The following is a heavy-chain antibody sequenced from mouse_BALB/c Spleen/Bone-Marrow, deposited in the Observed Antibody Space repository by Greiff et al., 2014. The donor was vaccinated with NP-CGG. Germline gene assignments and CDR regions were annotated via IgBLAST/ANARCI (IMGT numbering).Heavy chain of an antibody. Sequence: EVQRVESGPELVKPGASVKVSCKASGYAFTSYNMYWVKQSRGKSLEWIGYIDPYNGGTYYNQKFKGKATSTVDKSSSTAYMHLNSLTSEDSAVYYCARNLGYGYFDYWAQGTTLTVSS. CDR2: IDPYNGGT. CDR3: ARNLGYGYFDY. V-gene: IGHV1S135*01. D-gene: IGHD3-1*01. J-gene: IGHJ2*01. CDR1: GYAFTSYN.